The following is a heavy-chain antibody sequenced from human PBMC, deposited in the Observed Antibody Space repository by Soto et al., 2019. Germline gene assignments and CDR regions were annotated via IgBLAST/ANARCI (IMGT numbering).Heavy chain of an antibody. D-gene: IGHD3-22*01. V-gene: IGHV3-30*18. Sequence: SLRLSCVSSGFTFGRYAMHWVRQPPGRGLEWVAVISYTGANTYYVGSVRGRFTISRDNSKNTLYLQMKSLRAEDTAMYYCAKNMDDSGYFYLEGADHWGQGTMVTVSS. CDR2: ISYTGANT. CDR1: GFTFGRYA. J-gene: IGHJ4*02. CDR3: AKNMDDSGYFYLEGADH.